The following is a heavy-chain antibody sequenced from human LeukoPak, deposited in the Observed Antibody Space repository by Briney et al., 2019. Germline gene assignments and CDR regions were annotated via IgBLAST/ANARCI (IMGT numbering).Heavy chain of an antibody. J-gene: IGHJ6*03. V-gene: IGHV1-2*02. CDR1: GYIFTGYY. CDR2: INPNSGDT. Sequence: GASVKVSCKASGYIFTGYYMHWVRQAPGQGLEWMGWINPNSGDTNYAQKFQGRVTMTTDTSTSTAYMELRSLRSDDTAVYYCARDDAGGSGDYYYMDVWGKGTTVTVSS. CDR3: ARDDAGGSGDYYYMDV. D-gene: IGHD3-16*01.